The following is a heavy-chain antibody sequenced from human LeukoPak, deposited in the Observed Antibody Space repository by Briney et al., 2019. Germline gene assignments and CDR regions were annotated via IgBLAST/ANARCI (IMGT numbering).Heavy chain of an antibody. D-gene: IGHD4/OR15-4a*01. V-gene: IGHV3-7*01. CDR2: IKQDGSEK. CDR1: GFPFSGSW. J-gene: IGHJ6*03. Sequence: GGSLRLSCAASGFPFSGSWMDWVRQAPGKRMEWVANIKQDGSEKHYADSVKGRFTISRDNAKNSLFLQMSGLRAEDTAVYYCASGGYGAYYHYMDVWGKGTTVAVSS. CDR3: ASGGYGAYYHYMDV.